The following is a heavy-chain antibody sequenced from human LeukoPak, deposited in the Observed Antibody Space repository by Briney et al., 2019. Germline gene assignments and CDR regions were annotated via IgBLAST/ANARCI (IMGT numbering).Heavy chain of an antibody. CDR2: INSDGSST. D-gene: IGHD6-6*01. CDR1: GFTFSSYW. CDR3: ARDSSPSFGYYYYYMDV. J-gene: IGHJ6*03. V-gene: IGHV3-74*01. Sequence: PGGSLRLSCAASGFTFSSYWMHWVRQAPGKGLVWVSHINSDGSSTSYADSVKGRFTISRDNAKSTLYLQTNSLRAEDTAVYYCARDSSPSFGYYYYYMDVWGKGTTVTVSS.